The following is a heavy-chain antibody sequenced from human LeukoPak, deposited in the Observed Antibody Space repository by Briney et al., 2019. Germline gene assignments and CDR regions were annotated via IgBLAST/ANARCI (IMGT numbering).Heavy chain of an antibody. CDR3: ASSLTYYYDSSGYSY. D-gene: IGHD3-22*01. CDR1: GGTFISYA. J-gene: IGHJ4*02. CDR2: IIPIFGTA. Sequence: GASVKVSCKASGGTFISYAISWVRQAPGRGLEWMGRIIPIFGTANYAQKFQGRVTITTDESTSTAYMELSSLRSEDTAVYYCASSLTYYYDSSGYSYWGQGTLVTVSS. V-gene: IGHV1-69*05.